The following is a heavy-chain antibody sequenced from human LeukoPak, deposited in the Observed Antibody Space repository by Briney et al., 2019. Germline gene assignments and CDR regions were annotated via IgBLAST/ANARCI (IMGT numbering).Heavy chain of an antibody. CDR1: GGSISSGGYY. Sequence: SETLSLTCTVSGGSISSGGYYWSWIRQHPGKGLEWIGYIYYSGSTYYNPSLKSRVTKSVDTSKNQFSLKLGSVTAADTAVYYCARDKAYYYDSSTHAFDIWGQGTMVTVSS. J-gene: IGHJ3*02. CDR2: IYYSGST. V-gene: IGHV4-31*03. D-gene: IGHD3-22*01. CDR3: ARDKAYYYDSSTHAFDI.